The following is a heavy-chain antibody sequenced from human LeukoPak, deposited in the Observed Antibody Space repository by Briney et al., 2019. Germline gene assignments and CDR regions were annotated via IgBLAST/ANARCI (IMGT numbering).Heavy chain of an antibody. CDR1: GLTVSSNY. CDR2: LYNGGNT. J-gene: IGHJ4*02. V-gene: IGHV3-66*01. CDR3: ARGNAGQQQLVLFPFDY. Sequence: PGGSLRLSCAASGLTVSSNYMTWVRQAPGKGLEWVSVLYNGGNTDYADSVKGRFTISRDNSKNTLYLQMNSLRAEDTAVYYCARGNAGQQQLVLFPFDYWGQGTLVTVSS. D-gene: IGHD6-13*01.